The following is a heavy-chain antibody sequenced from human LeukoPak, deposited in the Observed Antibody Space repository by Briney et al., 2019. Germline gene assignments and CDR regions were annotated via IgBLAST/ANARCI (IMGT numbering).Heavy chain of an antibody. D-gene: IGHD2-2*01. J-gene: IGHJ6*03. CDR3: AKGGYCSSTSCPYYYHMDV. Sequence: GGSLRLSCAASGFTFDDYAMHWVRQAPGKGLEWVSLISGDGGSTYYADSVKGRFTISRDNSKNSLYLQMNSLRTEDTALYYCAKGGYCSSTSCPYYYHMDVWGKGTTVTVSS. CDR1: GFTFDDYA. CDR2: ISGDGGST. V-gene: IGHV3-43*02.